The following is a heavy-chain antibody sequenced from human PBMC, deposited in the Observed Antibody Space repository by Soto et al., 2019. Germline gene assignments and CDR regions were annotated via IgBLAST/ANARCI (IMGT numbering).Heavy chain of an antibody. CDR3: AHCECSSGGSCYLSIWFDR. CDR1: GFSLSTSGVG. V-gene: IGHV2-5*02. Sequence: QITLKESGPTLVKPTQTLTLTCTFSGFSLSTSGVGVGWIRQPPGKALEWLALIYWDDDKRYSPSLKSRLTMTKDTSKNQVVLTMSNMDPVDTATYYCAHCECSSGGSCYLSIWFDRWCQGTLMTVSS. CDR2: IYWDDDK. J-gene: IGHJ5*02. D-gene: IGHD2-15*01.